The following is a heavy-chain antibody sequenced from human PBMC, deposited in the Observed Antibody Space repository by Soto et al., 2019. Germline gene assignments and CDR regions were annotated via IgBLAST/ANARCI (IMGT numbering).Heavy chain of an antibody. J-gene: IGHJ4*02. CDR2: ISAYNGNT. CDR3: ARDRKTAQPNFDY. CDR1: GYTFTSYG. Sequence: GASVKLSCKASGYTFTSYGISWVRQAPGQGLEWMGWISAYNGNTNYAQKFQGRVTMTTDTSTSTAYMELSSLRSEDTAVYYCARDRKTAQPNFDYWGQGTLVTVSS. V-gene: IGHV1-18*01.